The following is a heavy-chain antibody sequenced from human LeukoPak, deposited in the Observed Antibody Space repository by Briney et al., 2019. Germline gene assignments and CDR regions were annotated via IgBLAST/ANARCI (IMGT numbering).Heavy chain of an antibody. D-gene: IGHD3-16*01. CDR3: ARDWGSIKVITDY. CDR1: GYRFTSYY. V-gene: IGHV1-2*02. Sequence: GASVKVSCKTSGYRFTSYYIHWVRQAPGQGLEWMGWINPSSGGTEYAQKFQGRVTMTGDTSISTAYMELSRLRSDDTAVYYCARDWGSIKVITDYWGQGTLVTVSS. CDR2: INPSSGGT. J-gene: IGHJ4*02.